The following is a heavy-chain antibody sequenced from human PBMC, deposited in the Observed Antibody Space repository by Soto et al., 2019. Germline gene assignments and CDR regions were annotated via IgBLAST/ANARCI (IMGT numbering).Heavy chain of an antibody. CDR1: GFTFSSYG. Sequence: GGSLRLSCAASGFTFSSYGMHWVRQAPGKGLEWVAVISYDGSNKYYADSVKGRVTISRDNAKNSLYLQMNSLRAEDTAVYYCARDGRIRRPDWYFDLWGRGTLVTVSS. D-gene: IGHD2-15*01. V-gene: IGHV3-30*03. J-gene: IGHJ2*01. CDR2: ISYDGSNK. CDR3: ARDGRIRRPDWYFDL.